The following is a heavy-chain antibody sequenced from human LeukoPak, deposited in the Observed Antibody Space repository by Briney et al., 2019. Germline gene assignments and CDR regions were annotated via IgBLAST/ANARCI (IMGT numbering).Heavy chain of an antibody. CDR2: IYYSGST. CDR3: AGTVPRSVVTPGFDY. CDR1: GGSISSSSYY. V-gene: IGHV4-39*01. D-gene: IGHD4-23*01. Sequence: SETLSLTCTVSGGSISSSSYYWGWIRQPPGKGLEWIGSIYYSGSTYYNPSLKSRVTISVDTSKNQFSLKLSSVTAADTAVYYCAGTVPRSVVTPGFDYWGQGTLVTVSS. J-gene: IGHJ4*02.